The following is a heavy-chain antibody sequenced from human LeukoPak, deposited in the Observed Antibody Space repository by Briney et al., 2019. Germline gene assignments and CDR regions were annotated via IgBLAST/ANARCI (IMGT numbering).Heavy chain of an antibody. Sequence: PGGTLRLSCAASGFTFSSYGMSWVRQAPGKGLEWVSAISGSGGSTYYADSVKGRFTISRDNSKNTLYLQMNSLRAEDTAVYYCAKCRYRSVGDFDYWGQGTLVTVSS. D-gene: IGHD3-10*01. V-gene: IGHV3-23*01. CDR2: ISGSGGST. CDR3: AKCRYRSVGDFDY. CDR1: GFTFSSYG. J-gene: IGHJ4*02.